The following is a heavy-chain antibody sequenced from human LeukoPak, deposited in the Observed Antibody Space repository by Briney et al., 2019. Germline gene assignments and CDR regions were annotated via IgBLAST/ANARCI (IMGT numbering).Heavy chain of an antibody. V-gene: IGHV4-59*01. J-gene: IGHJ4*02. CDR3: ARVCYDSSCDY. Sequence: SETLSLTCTVSGGSIGSYYWSWLRQPPGKGLEYIGYIYYSGSTNYNPSLKSRVTISVDTSKNQFSLKLSSVTAADTAVYYCARVCYDSSCDYWGQGTLVTVSS. CDR2: IYYSGST. D-gene: IGHD3-22*01. CDR1: GGSIGSYY.